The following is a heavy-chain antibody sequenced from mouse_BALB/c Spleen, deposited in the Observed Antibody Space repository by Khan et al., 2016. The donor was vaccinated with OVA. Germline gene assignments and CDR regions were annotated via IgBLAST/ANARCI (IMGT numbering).Heavy chain of an antibody. CDR2: INPKNGDT. CDR3: ARDAGRY. CDR1: GYTFPEFT. Sequence: EVQLQQSGPELVKPGASVKISCKTSGYTFPEFTMHWVKQSLGKSLDWIGVINPKNGDTAYNQKFKGKATLTVDKSSRTAYMEFRSLTSEDSAVYYCARDAGRYWGQGTSVTVAS. D-gene: IGHD3-3*01. V-gene: IGHV1-18*01. J-gene: IGHJ4*01.